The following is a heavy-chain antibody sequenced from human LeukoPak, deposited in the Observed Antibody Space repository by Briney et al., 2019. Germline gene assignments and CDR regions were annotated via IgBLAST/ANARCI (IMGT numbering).Heavy chain of an antibody. CDR2: IKQDGSEK. CDR3: ARAYGSGSYSLSPDY. V-gene: IGHV3-7*04. Sequence: GGSLRLSCAASGFTFSSYWMSWVRQAPGKGLEWVANIKQDGSEKYYVDSVKGRFTISRDDAKNSLYLQMNSLRAEDTAVYYCARAYGSGSYSLSPDYWGQGTLVTVSS. J-gene: IGHJ4*02. CDR1: GFTFSSYW. D-gene: IGHD3-10*01.